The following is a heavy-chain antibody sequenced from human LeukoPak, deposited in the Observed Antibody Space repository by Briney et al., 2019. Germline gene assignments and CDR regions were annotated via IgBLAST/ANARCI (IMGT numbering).Heavy chain of an antibody. CDR2: IGSSSSSI. J-gene: IGHJ3*02. D-gene: IGHD4-23*01. V-gene: IGHV3-21*01. CDR1: GFTFNSYS. Sequence: GGSLRLSXAASGFTFNSYSMNWVRQAPGKGLEWVSSIGSSSSSIYYADSVKGRFTISRGNAKNSLFLQMSSLRAEDTAVYYCARETTVEAFDIWGQGTMVTVSS. CDR3: ARETTVEAFDI.